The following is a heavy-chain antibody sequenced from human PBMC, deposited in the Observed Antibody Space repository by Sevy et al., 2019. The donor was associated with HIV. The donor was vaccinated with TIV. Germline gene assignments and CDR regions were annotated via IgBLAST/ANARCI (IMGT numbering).Heavy chain of an antibody. CDR3: AKGGSSLSHYHNHYGLDV. CDR1: GFTFDSYA. V-gene: IGHV3-23*01. CDR2: TSGSGGST. D-gene: IGHD6-6*01. Sequence: GGSLRLSCAASGFTFDSYAMNWVRQAPGKGLECVSATSGSGGSTYYADSVKGRFTISRDNSKNTLYLQMNSLRVEDAAVYYCAKGGSSLSHYHNHYGLDVWGQGTTVTVSS. J-gene: IGHJ6*02.